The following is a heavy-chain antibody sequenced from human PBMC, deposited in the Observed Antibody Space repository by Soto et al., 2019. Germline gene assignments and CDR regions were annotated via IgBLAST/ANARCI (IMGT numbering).Heavy chain of an antibody. Sequence: QVQLQQWGAGLLKPSETLSLTCAVYGGSFSGYYWSWIRQPPGKGLEWIGEINHSGSTNYNPSLKSRVTISVDTSKNQFSLKLSSVTAADTAVYYCARVTGAVAGPNFDYWGQGTLVTVSS. V-gene: IGHV4-34*01. CDR1: GGSFSGYY. D-gene: IGHD6-19*01. CDR3: ARVTGAVAGPNFDY. J-gene: IGHJ4*02. CDR2: INHSGST.